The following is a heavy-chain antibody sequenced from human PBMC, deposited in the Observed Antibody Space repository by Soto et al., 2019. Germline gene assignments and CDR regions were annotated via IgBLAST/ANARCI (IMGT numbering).Heavy chain of an antibody. J-gene: IGHJ4*02. Sequence: QVQLVESGGGVVQPGRSLRLSCAASGFTFSSYGMHSVRQAPGKGLEWVAVIWFDGSNKFYADSVKGRFTISRDNSKNTVSLQMNSLRDEDSAAYYCATTGPYWGQGTLVTVSS. V-gene: IGHV3-33*01. CDR1: GFTFSSYG. CDR3: ATTGPY. CDR2: IWFDGSNK.